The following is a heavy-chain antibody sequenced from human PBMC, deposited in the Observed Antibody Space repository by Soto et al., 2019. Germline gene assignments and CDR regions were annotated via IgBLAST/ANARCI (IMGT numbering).Heavy chain of an antibody. CDR1: GCTFHTYA. Sequence: GPALILPFASSGCTFHTYAMSWVRQAPGKGLEWVSGTNDRGGSTYYADSVKGRFTISRDNAKNSLYLQMNSLRAEDTAVYYCARDPFSSGWYPNWFDPWGQGTLVTVSS. CDR2: TNDRGGST. CDR3: ARDPFSSGWYPNWFDP. V-gene: IGHV3-23*01. D-gene: IGHD6-19*01. J-gene: IGHJ5*02.